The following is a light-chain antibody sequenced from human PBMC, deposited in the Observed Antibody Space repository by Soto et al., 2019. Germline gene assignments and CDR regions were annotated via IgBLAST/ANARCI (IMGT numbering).Light chain of an antibody. CDR3: QQYGSSPLS. CDR1: QSVSSSY. CDR2: GAS. Sequence: EIVLTQSPGTLSLSPGERATLSCRASQSVSSSYLAWYQQKPGQAPRLLIYGASNRATSIPDRFSGSGSGTDITLTTNKLEPEDFAVYYCQQYGSSPLSFGPGTKVDIK. J-gene: IGKJ3*01. V-gene: IGKV3-20*01.